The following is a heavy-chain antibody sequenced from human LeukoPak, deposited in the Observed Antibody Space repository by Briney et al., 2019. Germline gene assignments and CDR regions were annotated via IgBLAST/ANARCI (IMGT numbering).Heavy chain of an antibody. Sequence: PGRSLRLSCTASGFTFGDYAMSWVRQAPGKGLEWVGFIRSKAYGGTTEYAASVKGRFTISRDDSKSIAYLQMNSLETEDTAVYYCTRDPGYDILTGYYRPFDYWGQGTLVTVSS. J-gene: IGHJ4*02. CDR2: IRSKAYGGTT. D-gene: IGHD3-9*01. CDR1: GFTFGDYA. CDR3: TRDPGYDILTGYYRPFDY. V-gene: IGHV3-49*04.